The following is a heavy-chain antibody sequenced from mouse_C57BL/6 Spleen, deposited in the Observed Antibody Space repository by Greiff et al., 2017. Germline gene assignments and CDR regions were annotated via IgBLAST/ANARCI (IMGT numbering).Heavy chain of an antibody. J-gene: IGHJ2*01. CDR1: GYTFTSYW. Sequence: VQLQQPGAELVMPGASVKLSCKASGYTFTSYWMHWVKQRPGQGLEWIGEIDPSDSYTNYNQKFKGKSTLTVDKSSSTAYMQLRSLTSEDSSVLEGSTSEASTTYYGDYWGQGTTLTVSS. D-gene: IGHD1-1*02. CDR3: STSEASTTYYGDY. V-gene: IGHV1-69*01. CDR2: IDPSDSYT.